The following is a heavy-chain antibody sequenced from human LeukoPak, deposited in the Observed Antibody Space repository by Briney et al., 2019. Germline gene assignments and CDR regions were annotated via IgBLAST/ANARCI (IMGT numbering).Heavy chain of an antibody. CDR1: GYTFTSYD. CDR2: MNPNSGNT. D-gene: IGHD1-26*01. Sequence: GASVKVSCKASGYTFTSYDINWVRQATGQGLEWMGWMNPNSGNTGYAQKFQGGVTMTRNTSISTAYMELSSLRSEDTAVYYCATSHSGSYNDAFDIWGQGTMVTVSS. CDR3: ATSHSGSYNDAFDI. V-gene: IGHV1-8*01. J-gene: IGHJ3*02.